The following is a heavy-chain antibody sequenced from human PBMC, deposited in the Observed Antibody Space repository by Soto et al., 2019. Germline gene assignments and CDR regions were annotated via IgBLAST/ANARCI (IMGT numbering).Heavy chain of an antibody. CDR2: IDTDGSRT. CDR3: VRDRPHKWFEP. CDR1: GFTLRSYW. D-gene: IGHD6-6*01. Sequence: EVQLVESGGGLVQPGGSLRLSCAASGFTLRSYWMHWVRQAPGKGPMWVSRIDTDGSRTTYADSVKGRFTISRDNAKNMMYLQMNSVRAEATAVYDCVRDRPHKWFEPWGQGTLVTVSS. V-gene: IGHV3-74*01. J-gene: IGHJ5*02.